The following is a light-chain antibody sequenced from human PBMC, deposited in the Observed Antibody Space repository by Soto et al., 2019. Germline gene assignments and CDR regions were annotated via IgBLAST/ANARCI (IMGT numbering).Light chain of an antibody. J-gene: IGKJ3*01. CDR2: AAS. CDR3: QQSYSTPFT. Sequence: DIQKTQSPSSLSASVGDRVTITCRASQSISSYLNWYQQKPGKAPKLLIYAASSLQSGVPSRFSGSGSGTDFTLTISSLHPEDFATYNCQQSYSTPFTFCPGTKVDIK. V-gene: IGKV1-39*01. CDR1: QSISSY.